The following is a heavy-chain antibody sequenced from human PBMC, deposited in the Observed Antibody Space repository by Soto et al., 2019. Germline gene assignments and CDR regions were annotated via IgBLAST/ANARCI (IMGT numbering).Heavy chain of an antibody. CDR1: CGSISTGTYY. D-gene: IGHD6-13*01. J-gene: IGHJ6*02. CDR3: TRDPHSSSWIYYGMDV. Sequence: SEALPVTYTVSCGSISTGTYYLGCIRQPPGKGLEWIGSIYYSGTTYYNPSLKSRVTISVDTSKNQFSLKLSSVTAADTAVYCCTRDPHSSSWIYYGMDVWGQGTTVT. V-gene: IGHV4-39*01. CDR2: IYYSGTT.